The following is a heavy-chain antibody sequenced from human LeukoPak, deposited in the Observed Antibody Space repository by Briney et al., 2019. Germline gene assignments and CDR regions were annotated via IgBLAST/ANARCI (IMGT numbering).Heavy chain of an antibody. V-gene: IGHV1-69*01. CDR1: GGTFSSYA. CDR2: IIPIFGTA. D-gene: IGHD2-8*01. CDR3: ATLGYRTNGVCYISGFDP. J-gene: IGHJ5*02. Sequence: SVKVSCKASGGTFSSYAISWVRQAPGQGLEWMGGIIPIFGTANYAQKFQGRVTITADESTSTAYMELSSLRSEDTAVYYCATLGYRTNGVCYISGFDPWGQGTLVTVSS.